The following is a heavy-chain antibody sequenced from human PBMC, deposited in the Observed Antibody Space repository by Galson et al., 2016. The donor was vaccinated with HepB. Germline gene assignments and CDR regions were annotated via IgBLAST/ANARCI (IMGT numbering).Heavy chain of an antibody. CDR2: IYWDDDK. V-gene: IGHV2-5*02. CDR1: GFSLSTSGVG. J-gene: IGHJ3*01. D-gene: IGHD3-16*01. CDR3: VHRSFYDGYAFDV. Sequence: PALVKPTQTLTLTCTLSGFSLSTSGVGVGWIRQPPGKALEWLALIYWDDDKRYRPSLKRRLTITKYTPKNQVVLTMTNMDPVDTATYYCVHRSFYDGYAFDVWGQGTMVPCTS.